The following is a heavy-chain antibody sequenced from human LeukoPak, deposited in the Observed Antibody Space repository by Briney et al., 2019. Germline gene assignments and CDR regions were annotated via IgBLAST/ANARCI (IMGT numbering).Heavy chain of an antibody. Sequence: SETLSLTCTVSGRSISSYYGSWLRQPPGGGLEWLGYIYYSGSTKYNPSLKRRVTISLDTSKSQFSLKLRSVTAADTAVYYCARSGLDSRYYFGMDVWGQGTTVTVSS. D-gene: IGHD5-12*01. CDR1: GRSISSYY. CDR2: IYYSGST. V-gene: IGHV4-59*01. J-gene: IGHJ6*02. CDR3: ARSGLDSRYYFGMDV.